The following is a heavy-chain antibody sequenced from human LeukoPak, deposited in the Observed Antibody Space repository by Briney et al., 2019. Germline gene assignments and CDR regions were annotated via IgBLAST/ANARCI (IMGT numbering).Heavy chain of an antibody. V-gene: IGHV3-74*01. J-gene: IGHJ4*02. CDR1: GFTFSNYW. CDR3: ARDCCDTRGYYDY. D-gene: IGHD3-22*01. CDR2: INSDGSAT. Sequence: GGSLRPSCAASGFTFSNYWMHWVRQAPGKGLVWVSRINSDGSATTYADSVKGRFTISRDNAKNTLYLQMNSLRAEDTAVYYCARDCCDTRGYYDYWGQGTLVAVSS.